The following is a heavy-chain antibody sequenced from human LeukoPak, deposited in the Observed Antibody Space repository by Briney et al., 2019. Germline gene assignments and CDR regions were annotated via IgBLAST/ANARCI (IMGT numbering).Heavy chain of an antibody. Sequence: GGSLRLSCAASGFTFSDYGMHWVRQAPGKGLEWVAVISYDGSNKYYADSVKGRFTISRDNSKNTLYLQMNSLRAEDTAIYYCAKDSLYYFYGMDVWGQGTTVTVYS. CDR3: AKDSLYYFYGMDV. J-gene: IGHJ6*02. CDR1: GFTFSDYG. V-gene: IGHV3-30*18. CDR2: ISYDGSNK.